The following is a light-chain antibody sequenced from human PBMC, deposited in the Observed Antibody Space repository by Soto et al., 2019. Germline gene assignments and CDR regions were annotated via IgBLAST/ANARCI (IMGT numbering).Light chain of an antibody. CDR3: QSYDSSLSADV. J-gene: IGLJ1*01. CDR2: SNN. Sequence: QSVLTQPPSVSGAPGQRVTISCTGSSSNIGAGYDVHWYQQLPRTAPKLLIYSNNNRPSGVPDRFSVSRSATSASLAITGFQAQDEADYYCQSYDSSLSADVFGTGTKLTVL. CDR1: SSNIGAGYD. V-gene: IGLV1-40*01.